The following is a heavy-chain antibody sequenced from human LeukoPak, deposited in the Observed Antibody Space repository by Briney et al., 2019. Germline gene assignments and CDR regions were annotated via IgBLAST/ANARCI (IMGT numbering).Heavy chain of an antibody. CDR3: ARVVIPAAPFGY. CDR1: GDAISTYY. V-gene: IGHV4-59*01. J-gene: IGHJ4*02. CDR2: ISYSGST. D-gene: IGHD2-2*01. Sequence: SETLSLTCTVSGDAISTYYWSWIRQAPGKGLEWIGHISYSGSTNYNPSLESRVTISIDTSKNQFSLNLSSVTAADTAVYYCARVVIPAAPFGYWGQGTLVTVSS.